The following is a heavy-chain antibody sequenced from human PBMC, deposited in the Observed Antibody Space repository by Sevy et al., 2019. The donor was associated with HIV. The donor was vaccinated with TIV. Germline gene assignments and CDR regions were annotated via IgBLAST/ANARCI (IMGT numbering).Heavy chain of an antibody. CDR3: ARASPYDILTGYYGGWFDP. Sequence: SETLSLTCAVSGGSISSGGYSWSWIRQPPGKGLEWIGYIYHDGSTYYNPSLKSRVTISVDRSKNQFSLKLSSVTAADTAVYYCARASPYDILTGYYGGWFDPWGQGTLVTVSS. J-gene: IGHJ5*02. V-gene: IGHV4-30-2*01. CDR1: GGSISSGGYS. CDR2: IYHDGST. D-gene: IGHD3-9*01.